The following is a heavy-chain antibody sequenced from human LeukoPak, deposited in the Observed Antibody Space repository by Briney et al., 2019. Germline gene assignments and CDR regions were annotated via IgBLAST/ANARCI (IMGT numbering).Heavy chain of an antibody. CDR3: ARAFSGYDWPDYFDY. CDR2: INPNSGGT. D-gene: IGHD5-12*01. V-gene: IGHV1-2*02. J-gene: IGHJ4*02. Sequence: ASVKVSCKASGYTFTGYYMHWVRRAPGQGLEWMGWINPNSGGTNYAQKFQGRVTMTRDTSISTAYMELSRLRSDDTAVYYCARAFSGYDWPDYFDYWGQGTLVTVSS. CDR1: GYTFTGYY.